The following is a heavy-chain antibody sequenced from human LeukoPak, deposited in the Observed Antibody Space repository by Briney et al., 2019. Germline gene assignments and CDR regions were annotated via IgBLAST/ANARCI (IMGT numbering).Heavy chain of an antibody. CDR1: RFTFSSYG. CDR2: ISFDGSNK. Sequence: GGSLRLSCAASRFTFSSYGMHWVRQAPGKGLEWVAVISFDGSNKYCSDSVKGRFTISRDNSKNTLYLQMNSLRAEDTAVYYCAKDPIPGRIAAAGTGWFDYWGQGNLVTVSS. CDR3: AKDPIPGRIAAAGTGWFDY. D-gene: IGHD6-13*01. J-gene: IGHJ5*01. V-gene: IGHV3-30*18.